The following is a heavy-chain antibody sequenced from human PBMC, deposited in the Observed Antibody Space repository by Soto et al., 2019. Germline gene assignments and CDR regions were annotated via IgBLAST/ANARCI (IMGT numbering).Heavy chain of an antibody. J-gene: IGHJ3*01. CDR3: AHSIGGDYVYGFDF. CDR2: VYGDDDK. Sequence: QITLKESGPTLVNPTQTLTLTCTFSGFSLTTSGVGVGWIRQAPGKGLEWVALVYGDDDKRYLTSLKSRLTITKDTSKNQVVLTMTNMDPVDTGTYFCAHSIGGDYVYGFDFWGQGTKVTVSS. CDR1: GFSLTTSGVG. V-gene: IGHV2-5*02. D-gene: IGHD4-17*01.